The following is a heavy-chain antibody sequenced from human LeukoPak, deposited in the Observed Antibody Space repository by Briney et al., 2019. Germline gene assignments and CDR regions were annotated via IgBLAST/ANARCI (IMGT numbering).Heavy chain of an antibody. CDR2: IKTDGSEK. CDR1: GFTFSNYW. Sequence: GGSLRLSCEGSGFTFSNYWMSWVCQAPGKGLEWVANIKTDGSEKYYVDSVKGRFTISRDNAKNSLYLQMNSLRAEDTAVYYCATYSSLNAREFQYWGQGTLVTVSS. V-gene: IGHV3-7*01. D-gene: IGHD3-22*01. CDR3: ATYSSLNAREFQY. J-gene: IGHJ1*01.